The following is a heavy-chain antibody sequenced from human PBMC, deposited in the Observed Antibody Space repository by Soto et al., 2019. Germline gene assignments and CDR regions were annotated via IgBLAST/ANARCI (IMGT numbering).Heavy chain of an antibody. CDR3: AREGGAAPGARREWYLDL. J-gene: IGHJ2*01. CDR1: GYPLTDFY. CDR2: INPHTGDT. D-gene: IGHD6-25*01. Sequence: QVQLVQSGAEVKKPGASVTVSCKTSGYPLTDFYIHWVRQAPGQGLEWMAWINPHTGDTNTALKFQGRVTITRDTSINTTFMELTRLSSDDTAVYYCAREGGAAPGARREWYLDLWGRGTLVSVSS. V-gene: IGHV1-2*02.